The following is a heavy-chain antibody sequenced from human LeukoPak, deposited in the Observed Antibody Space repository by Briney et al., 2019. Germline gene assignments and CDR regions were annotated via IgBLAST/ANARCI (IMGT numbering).Heavy chain of an antibody. D-gene: IGHD3-10*01. CDR1: GGSFSGYY. Sequence: SETLSLTCAVYGGSFSGYYWTWIRQSPGKGLEWIGEINHTGGTNYNPSLKSRVTISVDTSKNQFSLKLSSVTAADTAVYYCARGGYYGSGNDFRFDPWGQGTLVTVSS. CDR3: ARGGYYGSGNDFRFDP. J-gene: IGHJ5*02. CDR2: INHTGGT. V-gene: IGHV4-34*01.